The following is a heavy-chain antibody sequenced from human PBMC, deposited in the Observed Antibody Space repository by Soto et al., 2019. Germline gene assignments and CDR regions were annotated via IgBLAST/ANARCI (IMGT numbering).Heavy chain of an antibody. CDR1: GFTFSSYW. CDR2: IYTDGNT. V-gene: IGHV3-74*01. D-gene: IGHD5-12*01. CDR3: ARGNTGYGNFDL. Sequence: EVQLVESGGGLVQPGGPLRLSCAASGFTFSSYWMHWVRQAPGKGLVWVSRIYTDGNTYYADSVKGRFTISRDNAKNTLYLQMNSLRAEDTALYYCARGNTGYGNFDLWGQGTLVTVSS. J-gene: IGHJ4*02.